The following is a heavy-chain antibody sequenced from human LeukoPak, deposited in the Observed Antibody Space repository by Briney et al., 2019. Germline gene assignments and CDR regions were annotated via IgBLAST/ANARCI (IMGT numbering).Heavy chain of an antibody. CDR1: GGSFSGYY. Sequence: SSETLSLTCAVYGGSFSGYYWSWIRQPPGKGLEWIGEINHSGSTNYNPSLKSRVTISVDTSKNQFSLKLSSVTAADTAVYYCARGLVAGWGFHLHWGQGTLVTVSS. D-gene: IGHD2-21*01. CDR2: INHSGST. V-gene: IGHV4-34*01. CDR3: ARGLVAGWGFHLH. J-gene: IGHJ4*02.